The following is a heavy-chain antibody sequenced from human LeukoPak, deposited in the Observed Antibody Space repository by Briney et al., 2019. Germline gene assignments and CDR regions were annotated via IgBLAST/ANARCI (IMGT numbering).Heavy chain of an antibody. V-gene: IGHV4-39*01. D-gene: IGHD5-18*01. CDR2: IYYSGST. CDR1: GGSISSSSYY. J-gene: IGHJ4*02. Sequence: PSETLSLTCTVSGGSISSSSYYWGWIRQPPGKGLEWIGSIYYSGSTYYNPSLKSRVTISVDTSKNQFSLKLSSVTAADTAVYYCARRGCSYGLGYYFEYWGQGTMVTVSS. CDR3: ARRGCSYGLGYYFEY.